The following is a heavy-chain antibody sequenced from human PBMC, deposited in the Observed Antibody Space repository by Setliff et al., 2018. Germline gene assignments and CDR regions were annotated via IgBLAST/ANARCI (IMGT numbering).Heavy chain of an antibody. Sequence: SVKVSCKASGGTFSSYAISWVRQAPGQGLEWMGGIIPILGIANYAQRVQGRVTITADESTTTVYMELSSLTSEDTAMYYCARDPRDVYRRGGDCWGPGTLVTVSS. J-gene: IGHJ4*02. V-gene: IGHV1-69*10. CDR2: IIPILGIA. CDR1: GGTFSSYA. D-gene: IGHD4-4*01. CDR3: ARDPRDVYRRGGDC.